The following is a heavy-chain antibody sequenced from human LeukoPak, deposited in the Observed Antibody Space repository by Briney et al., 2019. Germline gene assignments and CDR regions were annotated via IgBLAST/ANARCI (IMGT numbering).Heavy chain of an antibody. CDR1: GFTFSSYD. Sequence: GGSLRLSCAASGFTFSSYDMHWVRQATGKGLEWVSAIGTAGDTYCPGSVKGRFTISRDNSKNTLSLQVSSLRTEDTAVYYCAKDRYSYAFEYSDSWGQGTLVTVSS. CDR2: IGTAGDT. CDR3: AKDRYSYAFEYSDS. V-gene: IGHV3-13*01. J-gene: IGHJ4*02. D-gene: IGHD5-18*01.